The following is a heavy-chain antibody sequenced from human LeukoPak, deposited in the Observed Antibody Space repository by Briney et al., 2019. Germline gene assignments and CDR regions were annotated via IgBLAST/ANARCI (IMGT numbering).Heavy chain of an antibody. V-gene: IGHV4-59*01. CDR3: ARYSDNWFDP. J-gene: IGHJ5*02. Sequence: SETLSLTCTVSGGSISSFYWSWIRQPPGKGLEWISYIYYSGGTNYNPPLKSRVTISVDTSKNQFSLQLSSVTAADTAVYYCARYSDNWFDPWGQGTLVTVSS. D-gene: IGHD6-13*01. CDR1: GGSISSFY. CDR2: IYYSGGT.